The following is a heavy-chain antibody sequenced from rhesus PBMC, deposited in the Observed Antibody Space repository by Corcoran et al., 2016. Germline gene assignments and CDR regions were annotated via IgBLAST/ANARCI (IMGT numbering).Heavy chain of an antibody. D-gene: IGHD5-36*01. CDR3: AKERYSYGYFDY. CDR1: GYTFTDYY. Sequence: QVQLVQSGAEVKKPGSSVKVSCKASGYTFTDYYMHWVRQAPRQGLEWMRWINPYNGNKKYAQKFQGRVTMTRDTSTSTAYMELSSLRSEDTAVYYCAKERYSYGYFDYWGQGVLVTVSS. V-gene: IGHV1S2*01. J-gene: IGHJ4*01. CDR2: INPYNGNK.